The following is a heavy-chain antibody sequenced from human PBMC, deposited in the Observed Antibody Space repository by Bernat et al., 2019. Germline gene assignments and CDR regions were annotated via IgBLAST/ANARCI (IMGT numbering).Heavy chain of an antibody. J-gene: IGHJ4*02. CDR1: GYTFTSYG. CDR2: ISAYNGNT. D-gene: IGHD1-1*01. CDR3: ARVGTGEGPVYYFDY. V-gene: IGHV1-18*01. Sequence: QVQLVQSGAEVKKPGASVKVSCKASGYTFTSYGISWVRQAPGQGLEWMGWISAYNGNTNYAQKLQGRVTMTTDTSTSTAYMELRSLGSDDTSVYYCARVGTGEGPVYYFDYWGQGTLVTVSS.